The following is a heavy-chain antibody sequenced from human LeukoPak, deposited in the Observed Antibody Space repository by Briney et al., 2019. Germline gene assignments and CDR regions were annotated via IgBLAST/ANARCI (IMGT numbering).Heavy chain of an antibody. CDR3: ARDCSSTSCYFVNY. Sequence: ASVKVSCKASGYTFTSYGISWVRQAPGQGLEWMGWISAYNGNTNYAQKLQGRVTMTTDTSTSTAYMELRSLRSDDAAVYYCARDCSSTSCYFVNYWGQGTLVTVSS. J-gene: IGHJ4*02. D-gene: IGHD2-2*01. CDR1: GYTFTSYG. CDR2: ISAYNGNT. V-gene: IGHV1-18*01.